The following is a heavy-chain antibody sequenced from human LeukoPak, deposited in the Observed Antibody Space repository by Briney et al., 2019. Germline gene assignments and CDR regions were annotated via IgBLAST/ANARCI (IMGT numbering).Heavy chain of an antibody. CDR1: GFTFSSYG. V-gene: IGHV3-30*18. D-gene: IGHD3-10*01. CDR3: AKGAAAMVRGVPYYYGMDV. J-gene: IGHJ6*02. CDR2: ISYDGSNK. Sequence: GGSLRLSWAASGFTFSSYGMHRVRQAPGKGLEGVAVISYDGSNKYYADSVKGRFTISRDNSKNTLYLQMNSLRAEDTAVYYCAKGAAAMVRGVPYYYGMDVWGQGTTVTVSS.